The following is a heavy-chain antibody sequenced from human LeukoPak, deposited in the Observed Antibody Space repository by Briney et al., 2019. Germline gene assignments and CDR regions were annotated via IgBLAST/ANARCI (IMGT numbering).Heavy chain of an antibody. Sequence: GGSLRLSCVASGFTFNSYSLNWVRQAPGKGLEWVSYVWGSVIYYPDSVKGRFSISRDDATNSLYLQMNSLRNEDTAVYYCVRDHKYAFDYWGPGNLCSVSS. CDR2: VWGSVI. CDR3: VRDHKYAFDY. CDR1: GFTFNSYS. D-gene: IGHD2-2*01. V-gene: IGHV3-48*02. J-gene: IGHJ4*01.